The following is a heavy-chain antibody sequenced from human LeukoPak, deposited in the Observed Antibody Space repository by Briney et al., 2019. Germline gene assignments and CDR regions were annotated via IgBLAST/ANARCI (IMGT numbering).Heavy chain of an antibody. J-gene: IGHJ4*02. CDR2: IDSVRNT. D-gene: IGHD3-9*01. CDR3: AKRLSASDWFEVDY. Sequence: GGSLRLSCAASGFTFSTYAMTWVRQAPGKGLEWVSTIDSVRNTHYADSVKGRFTISRDNSKNTVHLQMNSLRAEDTAVYYCAKRLSASDWFEVDYWGQGNLVTVSS. V-gene: IGHV3-23*01. CDR1: GFTFSTYA.